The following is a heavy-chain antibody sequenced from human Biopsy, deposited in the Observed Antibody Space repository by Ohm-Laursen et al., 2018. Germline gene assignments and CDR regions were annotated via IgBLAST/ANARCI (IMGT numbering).Heavy chain of an antibody. J-gene: IGHJ2*01. D-gene: IGHD3-22*01. CDR2: VYYTGST. CDR3: ARFPLGAYDDSGSYRAVEHWYFDL. CDR1: GDSISSYY. Sequence: GTLSLTCTVSGDSISSYYWSWIRQPPGKGLEWIGYVYYTGSTDYNPSLQSRVTTSVDTSKNHFSLRLRSVTPADTAIYYCARFPLGAYDDSGSYRAVEHWYFDLWGRGTLVTVSS. V-gene: IGHV4-59*01.